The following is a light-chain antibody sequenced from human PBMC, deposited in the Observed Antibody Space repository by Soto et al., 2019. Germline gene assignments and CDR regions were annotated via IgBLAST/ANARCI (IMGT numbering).Light chain of an antibody. V-gene: IGLV2-14*01. CDR2: DVS. Sequence: QSVLTQPASVSGSPGQSITISCTGTSSDVGGYNYVSWYQQHPGKATKLMIYDVSNRPSGVSNRLSGSKSGNTASLTISGFQAEDEADYYCSSYTSSSTLGVFGTGTKVTVL. CDR3: SSYTSSSTLGV. J-gene: IGLJ1*01. CDR1: SSDVGGYNY.